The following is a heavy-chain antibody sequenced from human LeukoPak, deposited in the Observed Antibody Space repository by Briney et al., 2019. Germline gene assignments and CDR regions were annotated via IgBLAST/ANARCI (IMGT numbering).Heavy chain of an antibody. V-gene: IGHV4-59*01. CDR3: ARGLEGEYYYDSSGYFYFDY. CDR1: GGSFSGYY. D-gene: IGHD3-22*01. CDR2: IYYSGST. J-gene: IGHJ4*02. Sequence: PSETLSLTCAVYGGSFSGYYWSWIRQPPGKGLEWIGYIYYSGSTNYNPSLKSRVTISVDTSKNQFSLKLSSVTAADTAVYYCARGLEGEYYYDSSGYFYFDYWGQGTLVTVSS.